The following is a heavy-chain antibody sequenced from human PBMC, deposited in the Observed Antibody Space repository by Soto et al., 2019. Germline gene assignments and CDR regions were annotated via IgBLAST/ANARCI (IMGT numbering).Heavy chain of an antibody. D-gene: IGHD2-2*02. CDR2: VSKDGSVK. CDR1: GFTFSRHA. J-gene: IGHJ6*02. Sequence: GGSLRLSCEGSGFTFSRHALHWVRQAPGKGLEWVAVVSKDGSVKYWIESVKGRFTLSRDNSKNTVYLEMNSLRPEDTGVYYCAKDRQVVPAAIAYYYYGMDVWGQGTTVTVSS. CDR3: AKDRQVVPAAIAYYYYGMDV. V-gene: IGHV3-30-3*01.